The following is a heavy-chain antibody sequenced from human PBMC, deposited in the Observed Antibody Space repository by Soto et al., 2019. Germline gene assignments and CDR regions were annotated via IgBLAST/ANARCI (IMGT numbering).Heavy chain of an antibody. CDR1: GAAVSSGGYF. CDR2: IYHSGGT. CDR3: TREQSDDNYFDP. Sequence: XTLSLRCTVSGAAVSSGGYFYTWGRQPPGKGLEWLGYIYHSGGTNYNPSLKSRVTISLDKYKSQFSLRLISVTAADTAVYYCTREQSDDNYFDPWGQGTLGTVSS. J-gene: IGHJ5*02. V-gene: IGHV4-61*08. D-gene: IGHD6-19*01.